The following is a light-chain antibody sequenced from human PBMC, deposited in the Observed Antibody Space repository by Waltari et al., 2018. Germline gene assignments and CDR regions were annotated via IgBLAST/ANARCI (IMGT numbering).Light chain of an antibody. V-gene: IGKV1-12*01. CDR2: GAS. Sequence: DIQMTQSPSSVSASVGDSVTLTCRASQHIRSWLAWYQQIPGKAPKLLISGASNLQSGVPSRFSGSGSGTHFTLTINSLQPDDSATYYCQQTNDFPLTFGGGTKVEI. CDR1: QHIRSW. CDR3: QQTNDFPLT. J-gene: IGKJ4*01.